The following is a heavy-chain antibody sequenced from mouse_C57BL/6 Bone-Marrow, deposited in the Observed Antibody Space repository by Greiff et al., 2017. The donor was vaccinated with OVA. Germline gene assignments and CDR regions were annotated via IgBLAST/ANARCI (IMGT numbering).Heavy chain of an antibody. CDR3: ASGSYYAMDY. J-gene: IGHJ4*01. V-gene: IGHV1-42*01. CDR1: GYSFTGYY. CDR2: INPSAGGT. Sequence: EVQLQESGPELVKPGASVKISCKASGYSFTGYYMNWVKQSPEKSLEWIGEINPSAGGTTYNQKFKAKATLTVDKSSSTAYMQLKSLTSEDAAVYYCASGSYYAMDYWGQGTSATVSA.